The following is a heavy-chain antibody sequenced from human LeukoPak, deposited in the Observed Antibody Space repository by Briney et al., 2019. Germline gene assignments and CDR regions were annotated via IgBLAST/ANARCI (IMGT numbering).Heavy chain of an antibody. CDR1: GGSISSYY. D-gene: IGHD3-22*01. J-gene: IGHJ4*02. Sequence: SEXLSLTCTVSGGSISSYYWSWIRQPPGKGLEWIGYIYYSGSTNYNPSLTSRGTISVDTSKNQFSLKLSSVTAADTAVYYCARGPTRYYYYDSSGYYDYWGQGTLVTVSS. CDR3: ARGPTRYYYYDSSGYYDY. V-gene: IGHV4-59*01. CDR2: IYYSGST.